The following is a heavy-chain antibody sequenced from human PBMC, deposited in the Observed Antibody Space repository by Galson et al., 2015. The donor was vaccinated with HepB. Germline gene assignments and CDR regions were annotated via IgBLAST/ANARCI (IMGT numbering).Heavy chain of an antibody. CDR2: IKSKAAGETA. V-gene: IGHV3-15*01. CDR1: GFTFSNAW. D-gene: IGHD6-19*01. J-gene: IGHJ4*02. CDR3: TRGLPLSGSLFDY. Sequence: SLRLSCAASGFTFSNAWMIWVRQAPGKGLEWVGRIKSKAAGETAEYGAPVQGRITIARDDSKNTLNLQMNSLKTEDTAVYYCTRGLPLSGSLFDYWGLGTLVTVPS.